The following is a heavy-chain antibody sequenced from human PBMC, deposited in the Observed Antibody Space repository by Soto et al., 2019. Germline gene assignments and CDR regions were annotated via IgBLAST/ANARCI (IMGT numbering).Heavy chain of an antibody. CDR3: AKMGYWSSTSCSYYYYYMDV. V-gene: IGHV3-23*01. Sequence: EVQLLESGGGLVQPGGSLRLSCAASGFTFSSYAMSWVRQAPGKGLEWVSAISGSGGSTYYADSVKGRFTISRDNSKNTRYLQMNSLRAEDTAVYYCAKMGYWSSTSCSYYYYYMDVWGKGTTVTVSS. J-gene: IGHJ6*03. CDR2: ISGSGGST. D-gene: IGHD2-2*01. CDR1: GFTFSSYA.